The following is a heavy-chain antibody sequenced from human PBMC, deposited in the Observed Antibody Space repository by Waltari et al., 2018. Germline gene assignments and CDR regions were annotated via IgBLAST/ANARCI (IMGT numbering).Heavy chain of an antibody. CDR1: GGSISSSSYY. D-gene: IGHD4-17*01. V-gene: IGHV4-39*02. J-gene: IGHJ4*02. CDR3: ARDHGTVTPDY. Sequence: QLQLQESGPGLVKPSETLSLTCTVSGGSISSSSYYWGWIRQPPGKGLEWIGSIYYSGSTYHNPSLKSRVTISVDTSKNQFSLKLSSVTAADTAVYYCARDHGTVTPDYWGQGTLVTVSS. CDR2: IYYSGST.